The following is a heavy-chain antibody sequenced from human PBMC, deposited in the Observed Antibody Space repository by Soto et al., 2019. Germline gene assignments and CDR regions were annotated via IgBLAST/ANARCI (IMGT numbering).Heavy chain of an antibody. Sequence: TLSLTCTVSGGSISSGGYYWSWIRQHPGKGLEWIGYIYYSGSTYYNPSLKSRVTISVDTSKNQFSLKLSSVTAADTAVYYCARVRNYYDSSGRQLYGKDVWGQGTTVTGSS. CDR2: IYYSGST. J-gene: IGHJ6*02. D-gene: IGHD3-22*01. V-gene: IGHV4-31*03. CDR3: ARVRNYYDSSGRQLYGKDV. CDR1: GGSISSGGYY.